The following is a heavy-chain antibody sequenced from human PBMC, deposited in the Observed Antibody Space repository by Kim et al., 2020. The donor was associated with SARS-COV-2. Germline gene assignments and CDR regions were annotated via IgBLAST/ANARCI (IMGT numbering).Heavy chain of an antibody. V-gene: IGHV3-7*01. CDR1: GFTFSSYW. J-gene: IGHJ5*02. D-gene: IGHD6-6*01. CDR3: ARYYSSSSGDWFDP. Sequence: GGSLRLSCAASGFTFSSYWMSWVRQAPGKGLEWVANIKQDGSDKYYVDSVKGRFTISRDNAKNSLYLQMNSLRAEDTAVYYCARYYSSSSGDWFDPWGQGTLVTVSS. CDR2: IKQDGSDK.